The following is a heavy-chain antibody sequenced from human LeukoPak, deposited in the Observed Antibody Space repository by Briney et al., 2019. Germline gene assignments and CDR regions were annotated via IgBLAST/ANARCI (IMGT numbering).Heavy chain of an antibody. CDR2: IYYSGST. D-gene: IGHD2-15*01. V-gene: IGHV4-59*01. CDR3: ARFLYCSGGSCYFGYFDY. CDR1: GGSISSYY. Sequence: SETLSLTCTVSGGSISSYYWSWIRQPPGKGLEWVGYIYYSGSTNYNPSIKSRVTISVDTSKNQFSLKLSSVTAADTAVYYCARFLYCSGGSCYFGYFDYWGQGTLVTVSS. J-gene: IGHJ4*02.